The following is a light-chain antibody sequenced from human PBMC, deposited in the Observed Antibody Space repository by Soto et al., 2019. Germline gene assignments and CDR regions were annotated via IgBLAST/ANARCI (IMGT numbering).Light chain of an antibody. CDR2: DAS. Sequence: PFRHPEDRAPRSCRASPTIDSSFAWYQRKPGQAPKLLIYDASTLHTGVPARFSGSGSGTDFTLTISSLQPEDFATYYCQQSYYIPGTLGHGTKVDI. CDR3: QQSYYIPGT. J-gene: IGKJ1*01. V-gene: IGKV3-11*01. CDR1: PTIDSS.